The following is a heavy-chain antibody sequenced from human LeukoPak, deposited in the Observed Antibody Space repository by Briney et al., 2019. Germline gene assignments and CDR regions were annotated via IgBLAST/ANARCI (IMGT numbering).Heavy chain of an antibody. Sequence: GGSLRLSCAASGFTFSSYAMHWVRQAPGKGLEWVAVISYDGGNKYYADSVKGRFTISRDNSKNTLYLQMNSLRAEDTAVYYCAREGRDSSGYYVLYYFDYWGQGTLVTVSS. V-gene: IGHV3-30-3*01. CDR1: GFTFSSYA. D-gene: IGHD3-22*01. J-gene: IGHJ4*02. CDR3: AREGRDSSGYYVLYYFDY. CDR2: ISYDGGNK.